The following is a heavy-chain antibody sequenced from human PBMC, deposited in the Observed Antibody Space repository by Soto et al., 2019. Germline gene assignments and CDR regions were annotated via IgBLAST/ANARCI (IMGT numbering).Heavy chain of an antibody. CDR3: AREMAGLGGEYDY. V-gene: IGHV1-18*01. Sequence: QVQLVQSGAEVKNPGASVKVSCKTSGYTFTKYGVGWVRQAPGQGLEWMGWISGTSGNANYAEKVQGRITLTTDTSTSTADIEPRSRRSDDTAGNYCAREMAGLGGEYDYWGQGTLVTGSS. J-gene: IGHJ4*02. D-gene: IGHD3-16*01. CDR1: GYTFTKYG. CDR2: ISGTSGNA.